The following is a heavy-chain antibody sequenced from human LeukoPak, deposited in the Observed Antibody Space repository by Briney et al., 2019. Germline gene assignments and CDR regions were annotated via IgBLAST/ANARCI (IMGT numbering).Heavy chain of an antibody. Sequence: SETLSLTCAVYGGSFNGYYWSWIRQPPGKGLEWIGEINHSGSTNYNPSLKSRVTISVDTSKNQFSLKLSSVTAADTAVYYCARVIIMVRGVIRYYYYYGMDVWGQGTTVTVSS. CDR2: INHSGST. CDR1: GGSFNGYY. V-gene: IGHV4-34*01. D-gene: IGHD3-10*01. J-gene: IGHJ6*02. CDR3: ARVIIMVRGVIRYYYYYGMDV.